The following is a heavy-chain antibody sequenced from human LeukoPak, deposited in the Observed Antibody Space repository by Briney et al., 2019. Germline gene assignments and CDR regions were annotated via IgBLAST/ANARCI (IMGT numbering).Heavy chain of an antibody. Sequence: ASVKVSCKASGYTFTSYGISWVRQAPGQGLEWMGWINPNSGGTNYAQKFQGRVTMTRDTSISTAYMELSRLRSDDTAVYYCARARAVGNLPAVDYWGQGTLVTVSS. V-gene: IGHV1-2*02. D-gene: IGHD2-2*01. CDR1: GYTFTSYG. CDR2: INPNSGGT. J-gene: IGHJ4*02. CDR3: ARARAVGNLPAVDY.